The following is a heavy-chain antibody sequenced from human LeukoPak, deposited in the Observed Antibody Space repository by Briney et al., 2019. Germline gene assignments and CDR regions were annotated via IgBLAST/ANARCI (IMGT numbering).Heavy chain of an antibody. CDR3: ARGGGAVVVVPAAIVAFDY. J-gene: IGHJ4*02. CDR1: GGSISSYY. CDR2: INHSGST. V-gene: IGHV4-34*01. D-gene: IGHD2-2*01. Sequence: ETLSLTCTVSGGSISSYYWSWIRQPPGKGLEWIGEINHSGSTNYNPSLKSRVTISVDTSKNQFSLKLSSVTAADTAVYYCARGGGAVVVVPAAIVAFDYWGQGTLVTVSS.